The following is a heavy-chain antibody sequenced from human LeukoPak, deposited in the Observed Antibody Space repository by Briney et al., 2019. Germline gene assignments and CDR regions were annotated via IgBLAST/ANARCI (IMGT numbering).Heavy chain of an antibody. CDR3: ARDIGGRTFDY. V-gene: IGHV3-30*04. D-gene: IGHD1-26*01. J-gene: IGHJ4*02. CDR1: GFTFSSYA. Sequence: GGSLRLSCAASGFTFSSYAMHWVRQAPGKGLEWVAVISYDGSNKYYADSVKGRFTISRDNSKNTLYLQMNSLRAEDTAVYYCARDIGGRTFDYWGQGALVTVSS. CDR2: ISYDGSNK.